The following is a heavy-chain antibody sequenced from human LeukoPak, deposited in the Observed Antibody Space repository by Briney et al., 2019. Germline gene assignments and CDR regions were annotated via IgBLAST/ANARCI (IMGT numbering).Heavy chain of an antibody. CDR2: INPSGGST. CDR1: GYTFTSYY. Sequence: ASVKVSCKASGYTFTSYYMHWVRQAPGQGLEWMGIINPSGGSTSYAQKFQGRVTMTRDTSTSTVYMELSSLRSEDTAVYYCARDPNDFWSGYYRSDYWGQGTLVTVSS. V-gene: IGHV1-46*01. CDR3: ARDPNDFWSGYYRSDY. J-gene: IGHJ4*02. D-gene: IGHD3-3*01.